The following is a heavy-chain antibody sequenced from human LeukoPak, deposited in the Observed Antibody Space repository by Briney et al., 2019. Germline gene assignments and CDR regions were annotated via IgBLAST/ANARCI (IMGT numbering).Heavy chain of an antibody. Sequence: PGGSLRLSCAASGFTFSSYAMSWVRQAPGKGLEWVSAISGSGGSTYYADSVKGRFTISRDNSKNTLYLQMNSLRAEDTALYYCAGPRFGELLYDYWGQGTLVTVSS. CDR3: AGPRFGELLYDY. CDR1: GFTFSSYA. J-gene: IGHJ4*02. CDR2: ISGSGGST. D-gene: IGHD3-10*01. V-gene: IGHV3-23*01.